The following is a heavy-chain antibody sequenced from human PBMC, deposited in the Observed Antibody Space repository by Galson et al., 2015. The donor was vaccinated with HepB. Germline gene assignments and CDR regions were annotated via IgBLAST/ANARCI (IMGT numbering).Heavy chain of an antibody. CDR3: ALLGGVVVAANNWFDP. V-gene: IGHV3-30*03. Sequence: SLRLSCAASGFTFSSYGMHWVRQAPGKGLEWVAVISYDGSNKYYADSVKGRFTISRDNSKNTLYLQMNSLRAEDTAVYYCALLGGVVVAANNWFDPWGQGTLVTVSS. CDR1: GFTFSSYG. CDR2: ISYDGSNK. J-gene: IGHJ5*02. D-gene: IGHD2-15*01.